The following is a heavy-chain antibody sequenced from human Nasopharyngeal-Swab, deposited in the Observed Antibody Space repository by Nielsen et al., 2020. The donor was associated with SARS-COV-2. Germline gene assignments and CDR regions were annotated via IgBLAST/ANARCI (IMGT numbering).Heavy chain of an antibody. CDR1: GFTFGSFG. J-gene: IGHJ4*02. CDR3: AGAPKQVWSRDYFDT. Sequence: GESLKISCAGSGFTFGSFGMTWVRQAPGKGPEWVSSISSSSSYTYYADSVKGRFTISRDNAKNSLYPQMNSLRAEDTAVYYCAGAPKQVWSRDYFDTWGQGMLVTVSS. V-gene: IGHV3-21*01. D-gene: IGHD5-18*01. CDR2: ISSSSSYT.